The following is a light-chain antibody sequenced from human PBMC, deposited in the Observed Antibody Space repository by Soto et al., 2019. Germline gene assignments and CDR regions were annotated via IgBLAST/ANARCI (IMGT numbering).Light chain of an antibody. CDR2: GVS. J-gene: IGLJ1*01. CDR1: SSDVGGYNF. V-gene: IGLV2-14*01. Sequence: QSVLTQPASVSGSPGQSITTSCTGTSSDVGGYNFVSWYQQHPGRAPKLLIYGVSRRPSGVSNRFSGSKSGDTASLTISGLQAEDEADYYCYSYRGYYTRVFGTGTKVTVL. CDR3: YSYRGYYTRV.